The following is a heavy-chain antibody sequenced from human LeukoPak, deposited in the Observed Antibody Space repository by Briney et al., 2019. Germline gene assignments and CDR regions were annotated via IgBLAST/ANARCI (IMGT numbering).Heavy chain of an antibody. Sequence: GGSLRLSCAASGFTFSSYGMHWVRQAPGKGLEWVAVIWYDGSNKYYADSVKGRFTISRDNSKNTLYLQMNSLRAEDTAVYYCARGMWLRSRDFGMGVWGQGTTVTVSS. J-gene: IGHJ6*02. CDR2: IWYDGSNK. CDR1: GFTFSSYG. CDR3: ARGMWLRSRDFGMGV. V-gene: IGHV3-33*01. D-gene: IGHD5-12*01.